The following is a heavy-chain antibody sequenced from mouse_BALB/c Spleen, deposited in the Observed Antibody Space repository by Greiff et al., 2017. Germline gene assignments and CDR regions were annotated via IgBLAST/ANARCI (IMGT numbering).Heavy chain of an antibody. Sequence: EVLLVESGGGLVKPGGSLKLSCAASGFTFSSYTMSWVRQTPEKRLEWVATISSGGSYTYYPDSVKGRFTISRDNAKNTLYLQRSSLKSEDTAMYYCTRDYYGSSSMDYWGQGTSVTVSS. CDR1: GFTFSSYT. V-gene: IGHV5-6-4*01. CDR3: TRDYYGSSSMDY. J-gene: IGHJ4*01. D-gene: IGHD1-1*01. CDR2: ISSGGSYT.